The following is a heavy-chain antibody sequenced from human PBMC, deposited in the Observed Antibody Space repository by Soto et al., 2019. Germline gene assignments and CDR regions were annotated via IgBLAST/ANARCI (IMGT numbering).Heavy chain of an antibody. J-gene: IGHJ4*02. Sequence: EVQLLESGGDLVQPGGSLRLSCAASGFTFSSYAMSWVRQAPGKGLEWDSTISGRGDDTYYTDSVKGRFTISRDNSKNTLYVHMNSLRAEDTAVYYCARAQPTYSSSYFDYWGQGTLVTVSS. V-gene: IGHV3-23*01. CDR3: ARAQPTYSSSYFDY. D-gene: IGHD3-22*01. CDR2: ISGRGDDT. CDR1: GFTFSSYA.